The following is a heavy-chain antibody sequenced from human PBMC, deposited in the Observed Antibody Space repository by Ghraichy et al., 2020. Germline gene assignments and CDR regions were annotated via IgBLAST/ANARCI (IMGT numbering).Heavy chain of an antibody. J-gene: IGHJ4*02. CDR2: ISIGGGRT. CDR1: GFTFSNSA. V-gene: IGHV3-23*01. D-gene: IGHD2-21*02. CDR3: AKGAVICGGDCYPYYFDS. Sequence: GGSLRLSCAASGFTFSNSAMNWVRQAPGKGLELVSGISIGGGRTHYADSVKGRFIISRDNSENTVYLQMNSLTTEDTAVYDCAKGAVICGGDCYPYYFDSWGQGTLVTVSS.